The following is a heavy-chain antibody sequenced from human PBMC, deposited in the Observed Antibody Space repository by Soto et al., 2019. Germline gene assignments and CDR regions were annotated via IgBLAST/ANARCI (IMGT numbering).Heavy chain of an antibody. J-gene: IGHJ5*02. CDR3: ARDQQMGRLDP. D-gene: IGHD3-10*01. CDR1: GGSISSYY. Sequence: QVQLQESGPRLVKPSETLSLTCSVSGGSISSYYWSWIRKPPGKGLEWIGYVYYTGTTKYNPSLKSRVTKSVDTSKNQFSLRLNSVTAADTAIYYCARDQQMGRLDPWGQGTLVTVSS. V-gene: IGHV4-59*01. CDR2: VYYTGTT.